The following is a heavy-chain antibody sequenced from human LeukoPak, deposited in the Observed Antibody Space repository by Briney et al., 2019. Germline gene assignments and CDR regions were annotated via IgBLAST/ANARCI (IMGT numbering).Heavy chain of an antibody. V-gene: IGHV4-59*08. CDR1: GGSISSYY. J-gene: IGHJ3*02. CDR2: ICYSGST. D-gene: IGHD3-22*01. CDR3: ARHVGDYYDSSGDAGAFDI. Sequence: SETLSLTCTVSGGSISSYYWSWIRQPPGKGLEWIGYICYSGSTNYNPSLKSRATISVDTSKNQFSLKLSSVTAADTAVYYCARHVGDYYDSSGDAGAFDIWGQGTMVTVSS.